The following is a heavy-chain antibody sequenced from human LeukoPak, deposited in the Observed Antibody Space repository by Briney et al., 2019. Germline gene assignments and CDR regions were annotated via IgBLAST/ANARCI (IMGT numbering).Heavy chain of an antibody. D-gene: IGHD6-13*01. J-gene: IGHJ4*02. V-gene: IGHV3-21*01. CDR3: ARDTAAAGIDYFDY. CDR2: ISSSSSYI. CDR1: GFTFSSYS. Sequence: GGSLRLSCAASGFTFSSYSMNWVRQAPGKGLEWVSSISSSSSYIYYADSVKGRFTISRDNAKNSLYLHMNSLRAEDTAVYYCARDTAAAGIDYFDYWGQGTLVTVSS.